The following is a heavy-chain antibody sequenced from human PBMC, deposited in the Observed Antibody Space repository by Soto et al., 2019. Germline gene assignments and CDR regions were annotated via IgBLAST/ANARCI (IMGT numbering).Heavy chain of an antibody. CDR2: IKPSGDSA. V-gene: IGHV1-46*01. CDR3: AREFTQYYGMDV. D-gene: IGHD3-16*01. CDR1: GYSLTSYY. Sequence: ASVKVSCKASGYSLTSYYMHWLRQAPGQGLEWMGVIKPSGDSATYAQKFQGRVTMTRDTSTSTMYMELSSLRSEDTAVYYCAREFTQYYGMDVWGQGTTVTVSS. J-gene: IGHJ6*02.